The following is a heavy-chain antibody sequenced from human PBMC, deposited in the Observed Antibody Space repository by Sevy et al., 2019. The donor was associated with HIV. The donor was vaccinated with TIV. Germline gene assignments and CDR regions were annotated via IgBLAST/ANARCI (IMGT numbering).Heavy chain of an antibody. Sequence: GGSLRLSCAASGFTFSSYWMSWVRQAPGKGLEWVARIKEDGSEKQCVDSVKGGFTISRDNAKNSLYLQMNSLRAEDTAVYYCARGSRLTDFWGKGTTVTVSS. V-gene: IGHV3-7*01. J-gene: IGHJ6*04. CDR1: GFTFSSYW. D-gene: IGHD3-16*01. CDR3: ARGSRLTDF. CDR2: IKEDGSEK.